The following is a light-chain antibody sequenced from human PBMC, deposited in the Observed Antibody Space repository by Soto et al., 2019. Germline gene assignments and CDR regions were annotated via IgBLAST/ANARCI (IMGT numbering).Light chain of an antibody. J-gene: IGKJ5*01. CDR2: GAS. V-gene: IGKV3-20*01. Sequence: EIVFTQYPRTLSLSPGERATPSWRASQSVTSTYLAWYQQKPGQAPRLLIYGASSRAIGIPDRFSGSVSGSDFILTINRLEPEDFAVYYCQQYGSSHTFGQGTRLEI. CDR1: QSVTSTY. CDR3: QQYGSSHT.